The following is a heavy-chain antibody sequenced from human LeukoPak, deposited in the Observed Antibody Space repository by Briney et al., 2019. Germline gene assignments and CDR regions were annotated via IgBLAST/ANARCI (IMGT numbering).Heavy chain of an antibody. CDR2: ISSSSSYI. J-gene: IGHJ4*02. CDR3: ARVKIDDYGDYVGSDY. Sequence: GGSLRLSCAASGFTFSSYSMNWVRQAPRKGLEWVSSISSSSSYIYYADSVKGRFTISRDNAKNSLYLQMNSLRAEDTAVYYCARVKIDDYGDYVGSDYWGQGTLVTVSS. V-gene: IGHV3-21*01. CDR1: GFTFSSYS. D-gene: IGHD4-17*01.